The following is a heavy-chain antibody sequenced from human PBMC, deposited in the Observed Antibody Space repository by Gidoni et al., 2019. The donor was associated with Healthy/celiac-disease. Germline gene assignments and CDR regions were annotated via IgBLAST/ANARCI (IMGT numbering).Heavy chain of an antibody. D-gene: IGHD2-2*01. J-gene: IGHJ6*03. Sequence: QVQLQESGPGLVKPSETLSLTCTVSGGSISSYYWSWIRQPPGNGLEWIGYIYSSGSTNYNPSLKSRVTISVDTSKNQFSLKLSSVTAADTAVYYCARGCSSTSCLAQRQFLKSPYYYYMDVWGKGTTVTVSS. CDR2: IYSSGST. CDR3: ARGCSSTSCLAQRQFLKSPYYYYMDV. V-gene: IGHV4-59*01. CDR1: GGSISSYY.